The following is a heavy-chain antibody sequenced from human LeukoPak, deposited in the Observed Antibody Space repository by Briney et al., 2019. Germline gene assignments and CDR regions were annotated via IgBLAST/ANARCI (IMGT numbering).Heavy chain of an antibody. Sequence: SETLSLTCTVSGGSISSYYWSWIRQPPGKGLEWIGYIYYSGSTNYNPSLKSRVTISVDTSKNQFSLKLSSVTAADTAVYYCARQGWDLSGNAFDIWGQGTMVTASS. CDR3: ARQGWDLSGNAFDI. CDR1: GGSISSYY. D-gene: IGHD6-19*01. CDR2: IYYSGST. J-gene: IGHJ3*02. V-gene: IGHV4-59*08.